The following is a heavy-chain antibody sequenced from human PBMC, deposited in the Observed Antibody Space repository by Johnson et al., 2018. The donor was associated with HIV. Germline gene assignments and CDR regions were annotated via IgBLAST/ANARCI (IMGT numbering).Heavy chain of an antibody. Sequence: VQLVESGGGVVQPGRSLRLSCAASGFTFSNAWMNWVRQAPGKGLEWVGRIKSKTDGGTTDYAAPVKGRFSISRDDSKNTLYLQMNSLKTEDTAVYYCTTGLTIVGVVKLDGFDIWGQGTMVTVPS. D-gene: IGHD3-3*01. V-gene: IGHV3-15*01. CDR3: TTGLTIVGVVKLDGFDI. J-gene: IGHJ3*02. CDR1: GFTFSNAW. CDR2: IKSKTDGGTT.